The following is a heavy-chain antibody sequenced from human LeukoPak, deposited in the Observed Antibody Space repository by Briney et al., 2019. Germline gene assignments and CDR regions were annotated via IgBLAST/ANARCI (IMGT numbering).Heavy chain of an antibody. CDR3: AKDRRYSSGHYFDY. V-gene: IGHV3-30*18. Sequence: GGSLRLSCAASGFTSSSYGMHWVRQAPGKGLEWVAVISYDGSNKYYADSVKGRFTISRGNSKNTLYLQMNSLRAEDTAVYYCAKDRRYSSGHYFDYWGQGTLVTVSS. J-gene: IGHJ4*02. D-gene: IGHD6-19*01. CDR1: GFTSSSYG. CDR2: ISYDGSNK.